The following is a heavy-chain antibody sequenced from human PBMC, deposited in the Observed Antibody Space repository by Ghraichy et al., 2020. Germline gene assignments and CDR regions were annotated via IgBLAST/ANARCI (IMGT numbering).Heavy chain of an antibody. J-gene: IGHJ6*02. V-gene: IGHV3-23*01. CDR3: AKEVGGHCSGGTCYLQDNFYGVDV. CDR2: ISGIASKT. D-gene: IGHD2-15*01. CDR1: GIDFSIYA. Sequence: GESLNISCAASGIDFSIYAMSWVRQAPGKGLEWVSGISGIASKTYYADSVKGRFTISRDNSKNVLFLQMTGLRAEDTVIYYCAKEVGGHCSGGTCYLQDNFYGVDVWGQGTTVTVSS.